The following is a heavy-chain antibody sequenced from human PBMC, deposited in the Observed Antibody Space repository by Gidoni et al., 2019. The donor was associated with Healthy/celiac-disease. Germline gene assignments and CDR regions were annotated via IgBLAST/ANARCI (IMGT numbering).Heavy chain of an antibody. J-gene: IGHJ5*02. Sequence: EVQLLESGRGLVQPGGSLRLSCTASGFTFSSYAMSWVRQAPGKGLEWVSAIRGSGGSKYYADSVKGRFTISRDNSKNTLSLQMNRLRAEDTAVYYCAKDLGIAVAGWFDPWGQGTLVTVSS. V-gene: IGHV3-23*01. CDR1: GFTFSSYA. D-gene: IGHD6-19*01. CDR3: AKDLGIAVAGWFDP. CDR2: IRGSGGSK.